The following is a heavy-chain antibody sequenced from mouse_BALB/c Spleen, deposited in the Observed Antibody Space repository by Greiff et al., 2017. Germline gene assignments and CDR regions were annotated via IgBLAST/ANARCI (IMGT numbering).Heavy chain of an antibody. Sequence: QVQLKESGPGLVAPSQSLSITCTVSGFSLTSYGVHWVRQPPGKGLEWLGVIWAGGSTNYNSALMSRLSISKDNSKSQVFLKMNSLQTDDTAMYYCARDGDYYGSSGYFDVWGAGTTVTVSS. D-gene: IGHD1-1*01. J-gene: IGHJ1*01. CDR3: ARDGDYYGSSGYFDV. CDR1: GFSLTSYG. V-gene: IGHV2-9*02. CDR2: IWAGGST.